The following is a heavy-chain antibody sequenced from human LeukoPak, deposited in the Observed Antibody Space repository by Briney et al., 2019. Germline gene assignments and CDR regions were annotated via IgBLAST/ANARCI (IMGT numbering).Heavy chain of an antibody. CDR2: ISSSGGTI. J-gene: IGHJ4*02. CDR3: AREAVAMGVDY. Sequence: GGSLRLSCAASGSTFSSYEMNWVRQAPGKGLEWVSYISSSGGTIYYADSVKGRFTISRDNAKNSLYLQMNSLRAEDTAVYYCAREAVAMGVDYWGQGTLVTVSS. CDR1: GSTFSSYE. V-gene: IGHV3-48*03. D-gene: IGHD5-18*01.